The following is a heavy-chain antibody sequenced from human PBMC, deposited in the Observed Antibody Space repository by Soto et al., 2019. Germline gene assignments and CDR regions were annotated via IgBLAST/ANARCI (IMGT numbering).Heavy chain of an antibody. J-gene: IGHJ4*02. V-gene: IGHV3-7*01. CDR2: IKQDGSEV. CDR1: GFTFNSAW. D-gene: IGHD3-16*01. Sequence: EVQLVESGGDLVNPGGSLRLSCAVSGFTFNSAWMTWVRQAPGKGLEWVASIKQDGSEVHFADSVRGRFFISRNNAYQSLVLEMSSLRDDDTAMYYCARDRRVGTRYYFDYWGQGTLVTVSS. CDR3: ARDRRVGTRYYFDY.